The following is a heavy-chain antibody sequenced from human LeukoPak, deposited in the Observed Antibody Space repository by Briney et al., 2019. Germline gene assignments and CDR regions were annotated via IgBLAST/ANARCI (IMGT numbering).Heavy chain of an antibody. D-gene: IGHD2-15*01. V-gene: IGHV3-53*01. CDR3: ARERFGYCSGGSCHRWFYYYGMDV. CDR1: GFTVSSNY. J-gene: IGHJ6*02. CDR2: IYSGGST. Sequence: GGSLRLSCAASGFTVSSNYMSWVRQAPGKGLEWVSVIYSGGSTYYADSVKGRFTISRDNSKNTLYLQMNSLRAEDTAVYYCARERFGYCSGGSCHRWFYYYGMDVWGQGTTVTVSS.